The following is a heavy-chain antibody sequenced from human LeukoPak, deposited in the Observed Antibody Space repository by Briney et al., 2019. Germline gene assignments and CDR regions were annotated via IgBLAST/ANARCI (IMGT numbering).Heavy chain of an antibody. CDR1: GLTFSSYA. Sequence: GGSLRLSCAASGLTFSSYAMSWVRQAPGKGLEWVSAISGSGGSTYYADSVKGRFTISRDNSKNTLYLQMNSLRAEDTAVYYCAKGRRMPNWFDPWGQGTLVTVSS. CDR3: AKGRRMPNWFDP. J-gene: IGHJ5*02. CDR2: ISGSGGST. V-gene: IGHV3-23*01. D-gene: IGHD1-14*01.